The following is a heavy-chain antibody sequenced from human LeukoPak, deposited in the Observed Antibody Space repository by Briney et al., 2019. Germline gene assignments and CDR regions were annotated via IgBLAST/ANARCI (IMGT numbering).Heavy chain of an antibody. CDR2: INPNSGGT. CDR3: ARGHLVSGYDSGGYYYYYMDV. CDR1: GYTFTGYY. V-gene: IGHV1-2*02. D-gene: IGHD5-12*01. Sequence: ASVKVSCKASGYTFTGYYMHWVRQAPGQGLEWMGWINPNSGGTNYAQKFQGRVTMTRDTSISTAYMELSRLRSDDTAVYYCARGHLVSGYDSGGYYYYYMDVWGKGTTVTVSS. J-gene: IGHJ6*03.